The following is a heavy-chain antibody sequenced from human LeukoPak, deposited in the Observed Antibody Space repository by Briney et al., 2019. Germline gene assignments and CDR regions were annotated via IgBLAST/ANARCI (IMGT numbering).Heavy chain of an antibody. CDR3: AASPGELFLDD. J-gene: IGHJ4*02. Sequence: GASLKISCKASGYSFTNYWIGWVRQVPGQGLEWLGIIYGGDSETRYNPSFQGQVTFSVDKSINTAYLQWSSLKTSDTAIYYCAASPGELFLDDWGQGSLISVSS. D-gene: IGHD3-10*01. CDR1: GYSFTNYW. CDR2: IYGGDSET. V-gene: IGHV5-51*01.